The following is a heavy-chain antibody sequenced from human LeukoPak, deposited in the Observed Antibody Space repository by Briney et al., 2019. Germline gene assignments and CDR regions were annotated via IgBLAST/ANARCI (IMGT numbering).Heavy chain of an antibody. CDR3: ARDVSSFTRAFDI. V-gene: IGHV3-48*03. D-gene: IGHD2-15*01. Sequence: GGSLRLSCAASGFTLSTYEMTWVRQAPGKGLGWVSFITSSGGLTFYADSVKGRFTISRDTAKNSLYLQMNNLRGEDTALYYCARDVSSFTRAFDIWGQGTMVTVSS. CDR1: GFTLSTYE. CDR2: ITSSGGLT. J-gene: IGHJ3*02.